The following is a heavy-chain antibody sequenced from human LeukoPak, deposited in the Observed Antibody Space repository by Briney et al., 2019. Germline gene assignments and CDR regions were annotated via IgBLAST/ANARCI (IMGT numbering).Heavy chain of an antibody. D-gene: IGHD6-19*01. CDR1: GYTFTGYY. CDR2: INPNSGGT. Sequence: GASVKVSCKASGYTFTGYYMHWVRQAPGQGLEWMGWINPNSGGTNYAQKFQGRVTMTTDTSTSTAYMELRSLRSDDTAVYYCARDGEWLVLYAYWGQGTLVTVSS. J-gene: IGHJ4*02. CDR3: ARDGEWLVLYAY. V-gene: IGHV1-2*02.